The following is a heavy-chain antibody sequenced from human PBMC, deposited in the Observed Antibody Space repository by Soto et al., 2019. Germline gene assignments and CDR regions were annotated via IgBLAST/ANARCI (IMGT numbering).Heavy chain of an antibody. CDR1: GFTFSSYS. CDR2: ISSSSSTI. J-gene: IGHJ4*02. CDR3: ARDRRSLVALYYFDY. D-gene: IGHD2-15*01. Sequence: PGGSLRLSCAASGFTFSSYSMNWVRQAPGKGLEWVSYISSSSSTIYYADSVKGRFTISRDNAKNSLYLQMNSLRAEDTAVYYCARDRRSLVALYYFDYWGQGTLVTVSS. V-gene: IGHV3-48*01.